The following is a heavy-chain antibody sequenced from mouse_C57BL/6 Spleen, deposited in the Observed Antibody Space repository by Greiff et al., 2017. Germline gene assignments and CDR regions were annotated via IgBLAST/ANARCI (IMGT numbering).Heavy chain of an antibody. J-gene: IGHJ1*03. CDR3: ARRSYYGSSHWYFDV. Sequence: VQLQQSGAELARPGASVKLSCKASGYTFTSYGISWVKQRTGQGLEWIGEIYPRSGNTYYNEKFKGKATLTADKSSSTAYMELRSLTSEDSAVYFCARRSYYGSSHWYFDVWGTGTTVTVSS. D-gene: IGHD1-1*01. V-gene: IGHV1-81*01. CDR1: GYTFTSYG. CDR2: IYPRSGNT.